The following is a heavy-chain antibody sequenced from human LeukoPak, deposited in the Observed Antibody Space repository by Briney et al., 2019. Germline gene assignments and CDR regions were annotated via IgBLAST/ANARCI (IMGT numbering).Heavy chain of an antibody. D-gene: IGHD3-22*01. V-gene: IGHV1-2*02. Sequence: ASVKVSCKASGYTFTGYYMHWVRQAPGQGLEWMGWINPNSGGTNYAQKFQGRVAITRDTSISTAYMELSRLRSDDTAVYYCAREGIYYDSSGYYPRDYWGQGTLVTVSS. J-gene: IGHJ4*02. CDR2: INPNSGGT. CDR3: AREGIYYDSSGYYPRDY. CDR1: GYTFTGYY.